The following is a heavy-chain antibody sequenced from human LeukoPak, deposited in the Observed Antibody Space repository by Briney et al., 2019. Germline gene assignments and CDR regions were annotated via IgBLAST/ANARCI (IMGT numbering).Heavy chain of an antibody. CDR2: ISAYSGKT. CDR1: GYTFSSYG. J-gene: IGHJ4*02. Sequence: GASVKVSCKTSGYTFSSYGISWVRQAPGQGLEWMGWISAYSGKTNYAQKVQGRVNMTTDTSTNTAYMELRSLRSDDTAVYYCARTDILTGYPSDFDYWGQGTLVTVSS. CDR3: ARTDILTGYPSDFDY. D-gene: IGHD3-9*01. V-gene: IGHV1-18*01.